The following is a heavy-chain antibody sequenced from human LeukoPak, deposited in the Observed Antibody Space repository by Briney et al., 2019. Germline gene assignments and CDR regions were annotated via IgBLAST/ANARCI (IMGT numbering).Heavy chain of an antibody. J-gene: IGHJ6*02. CDR3: ARRDGYCSSTSCYADYYYGMDV. Sequence: GESLKISCKGSGYSFISYWIGWVRQMPGKGLEWMGIIYPGDSDTGYGPSFQGQVTISADKSISTAYLQWSSLKASDTAMYYCARRDGYCSSTSCYADYYYGMDVWGQGTTVTVSS. CDR2: IYPGDSDT. V-gene: IGHV5-51*01. CDR1: GYSFISYW. D-gene: IGHD2-2*01.